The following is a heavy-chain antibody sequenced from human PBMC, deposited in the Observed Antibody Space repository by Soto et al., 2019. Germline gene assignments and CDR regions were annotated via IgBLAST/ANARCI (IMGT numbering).Heavy chain of an antibody. CDR1: GFTFRTYS. J-gene: IGHJ4*02. CDR3: ARDRGADYGAYDY. V-gene: IGHV3-48*01. Sequence: EVQLVQSGGGLVQPGGSLRLSCAASGFTFRTYSLNWIRQAPGKGLEWISYISSSGSARYYADSVTGRFTVSRDNAKNSLYLQMNSLRVEDTGVYYCARDRGADYGAYDYWGQGTLVSVSS. CDR2: ISSSGSAR. D-gene: IGHD4-17*01.